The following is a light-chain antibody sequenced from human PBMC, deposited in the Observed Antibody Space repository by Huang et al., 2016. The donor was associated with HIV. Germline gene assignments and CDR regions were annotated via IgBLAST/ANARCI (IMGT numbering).Light chain of an antibody. V-gene: IGKV3-15*01. CDR3: QQYTNWPRGT. J-gene: IGKJ1*01. Sequence: EIVMTQSPDTLSKSPGKRVSLSCRASQSVTNNLAWYQQRPGQPPRLVVYDASTRAPGIPTRFRGSGSGTEFTLTISSLQSEDVGIYYCQQYTNWPRGTVGQGTRVETK. CDR2: DAS. CDR1: QSVTNN.